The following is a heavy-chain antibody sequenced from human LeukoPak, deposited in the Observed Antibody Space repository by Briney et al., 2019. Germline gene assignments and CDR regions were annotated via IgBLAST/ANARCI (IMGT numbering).Heavy chain of an antibody. CDR3: AKVLASMVRAFDY. V-gene: IGHV3-23*01. D-gene: IGHD3-10*01. CDR2: ISGSGGST. J-gene: IGHJ4*02. CDR1: GFTFSSYA. Sequence: PGGSLRLSCAASGFTFSSYAMSWVRQAPGKGLEWFSAISGSGGSTYYADSVKGRFTISRDNSKNTLYLQMNSLRAEDTAVYYCAKVLASMVRAFDYWGQGTLVTVSS.